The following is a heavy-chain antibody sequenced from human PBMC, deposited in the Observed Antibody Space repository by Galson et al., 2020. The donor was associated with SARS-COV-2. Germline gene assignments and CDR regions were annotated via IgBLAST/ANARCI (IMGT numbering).Heavy chain of an antibody. J-gene: IGHJ4*02. CDR3: ARARGGSYYSGGDY. CDR1: GFTFSSYA. D-gene: IGHD1-26*01. CDR2: ISYDGSNK. Sequence: GESLKISCAASGFTFSSYAMHWVRQAPGKGLEWVAVISYDGSNKYYADSVKGRFTISRDNSKNTLYLQMNSLRAEDTAVYYCARARGGSYYSGGDYWGQGTLVTVSS. V-gene: IGHV3-30-3*01.